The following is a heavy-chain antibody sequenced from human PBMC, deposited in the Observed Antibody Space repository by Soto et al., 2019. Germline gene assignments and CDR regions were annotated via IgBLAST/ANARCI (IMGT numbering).Heavy chain of an antibody. V-gene: IGHV3-30*18. Sequence: GGSLRLSCAASGFTFSIHGMHWVRQTPGKGLEWVAVISNDGNKKYYVESVEGRFSISRDNSKSIVYLQMNNVRIEDTAKYYCAKDKVPYYDFWSGQRWFDPWGQGTKVTVSS. D-gene: IGHD3-3*01. CDR1: GFTFSIHG. J-gene: IGHJ5*02. CDR3: AKDKVPYYDFWSGQRWFDP. CDR2: ISNDGNKK.